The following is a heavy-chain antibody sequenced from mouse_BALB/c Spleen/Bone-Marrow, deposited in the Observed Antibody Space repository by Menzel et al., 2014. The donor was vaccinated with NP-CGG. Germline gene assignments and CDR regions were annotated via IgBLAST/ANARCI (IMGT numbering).Heavy chain of an antibody. CDR3: AREADGYYVGAIDY. Sequence: EVQLQQSGPELGKPGASVKMSCKASGYTFSSYVIHWVKQKPGQGLEWIGYINPYNDGTKYNEKFKGKATLTSDKSSSTAYIDLSSLTSEDSAVYYCAREADGYYVGAIDYWGQGTSVTVSS. V-gene: IGHV1-14*01. D-gene: IGHD2-3*01. CDR1: GYTFSSYV. CDR2: INPYNDGT. J-gene: IGHJ4*01.